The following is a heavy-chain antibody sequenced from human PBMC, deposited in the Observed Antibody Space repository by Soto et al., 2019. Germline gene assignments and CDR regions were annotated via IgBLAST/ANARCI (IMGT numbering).Heavy chain of an antibody. CDR2: IYPGDSDT. CDR3: ARQRGAAAGTSYYYYMDV. V-gene: IGHV5-51*01. D-gene: IGHD6-13*01. Sequence: GESLKISCKGSGYSFTSYWIGWVRQMPGKGLEWMGIIYPGDSDTRYSPSFQGQVTISADKSISTAYLQWSSLKASDTAMYYCARQRGAAAGTSYYYYMDVWGKGTTVTVSS. CDR1: GYSFTSYW. J-gene: IGHJ6*03.